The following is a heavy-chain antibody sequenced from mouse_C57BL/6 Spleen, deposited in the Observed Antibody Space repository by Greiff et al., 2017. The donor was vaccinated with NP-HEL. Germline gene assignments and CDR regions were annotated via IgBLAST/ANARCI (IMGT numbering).Heavy chain of an antibody. CDR3: ARDPVVAPWYFDV. CDR1: GYTFTDYY. D-gene: IGHD1-1*01. J-gene: IGHJ1*03. V-gene: IGHV1-76*01. Sequence: QVHVKQSGAELVRPGASVKLSCKASGYTFTDYYINWVKQRPGQGLEWIARIYPGSGNTYYNEKVKGKATLTAEKAYSTAYMQLSSLTSEDSAVYFCARDPVVAPWYFDVWGTGTTVTVSS. CDR2: IYPGSGNT.